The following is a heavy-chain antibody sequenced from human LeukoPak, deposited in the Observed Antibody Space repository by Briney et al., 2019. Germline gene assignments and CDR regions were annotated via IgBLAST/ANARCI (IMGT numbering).Heavy chain of an antibody. CDR2: IIPIFGTA. V-gene: IGHV1-69*06. J-gene: IGHJ6*03. CDR3: ARGGNPDDYYYYYYMDV. D-gene: IGHD2/OR15-2a*01. CDR1: GGTFSSYA. Sequence: ASVKVSCKASGGTFSSYAISWVRQAPGQGLEWMGGIIPIFGTANYAQKFQGRVTITADKSTSTAYMELSSLRSEDTAVYYCARGGNPDDYYYYYYMDVWGKGTTVTISS.